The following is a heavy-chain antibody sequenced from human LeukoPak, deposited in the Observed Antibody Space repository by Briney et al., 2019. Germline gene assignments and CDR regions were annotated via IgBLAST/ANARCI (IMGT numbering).Heavy chain of an antibody. J-gene: IGHJ5*02. V-gene: IGHV3-48*01. Sequence: GGSLRLSCTASGFTFSSYSMNWVRQAPGKGLGWISYISSSSTINYSDSVKGRFTISRDNAKNSLYLQMNSLRAEDTAVYYCARQEYCSGGSCYTWFDPWGQGTLVTVSS. D-gene: IGHD2-15*01. CDR2: ISSSSTI. CDR3: ARQEYCSGGSCYTWFDP. CDR1: GFTFSSYS.